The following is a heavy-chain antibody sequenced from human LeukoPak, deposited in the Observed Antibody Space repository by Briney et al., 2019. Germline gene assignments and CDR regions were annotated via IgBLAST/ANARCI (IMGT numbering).Heavy chain of an antibody. J-gene: IGHJ5*01. CDR2: ISGGGGST. D-gene: IGHD4-11*01. CDR3: AKDLHDYGNYVGWFDS. CDR1: GFTFSSYA. V-gene: IGHV3-23*01. Sequence: SGGSLRLSCAASGFTFSSYAMDWVRQAPGKGLEWVSAISGGGGSTYYADSVKGRFTISRDNSKTTLFLQMNSLRAEDTAVYYCAKDLHDYGNYVGWFDSWGQGTLVTVSS.